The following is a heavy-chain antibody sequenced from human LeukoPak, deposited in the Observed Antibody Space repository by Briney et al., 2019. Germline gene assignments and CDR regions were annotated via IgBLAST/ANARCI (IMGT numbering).Heavy chain of an antibody. CDR3: AKSPPVAAAGMYGMDV. CDR2: ISGSGGST. Sequence: GGSLRLSCAASGFTFSSYAMSWVRQAPGKGLEWVSAISGSGGSTYYADSVKGRFTISRDNSKNTLYLQMNSLRAEDTAVYYCAKSPPVAAAGMYGMDVWGQGTTVTVSS. V-gene: IGHV3-23*01. D-gene: IGHD6-13*01. CDR1: GFTFSSYA. J-gene: IGHJ6*02.